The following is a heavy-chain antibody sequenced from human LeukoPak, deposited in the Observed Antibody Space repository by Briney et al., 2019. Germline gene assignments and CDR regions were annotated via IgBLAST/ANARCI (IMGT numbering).Heavy chain of an antibody. D-gene: IGHD3-10*01. Sequence: GGSLRLSCAASGFTFNTYAMTWVRQAPGKGLEWVSSISSSGSNTYYTDSVKGRFTISRDNSKYTLYLQMNSLRVEDTAVYYCARSLRVRGVPDYMDVWGKGTAVTISS. J-gene: IGHJ6*03. V-gene: IGHV3-23*01. CDR3: ARSLRVRGVPDYMDV. CDR1: GFTFNTYA. CDR2: ISSSGSNT.